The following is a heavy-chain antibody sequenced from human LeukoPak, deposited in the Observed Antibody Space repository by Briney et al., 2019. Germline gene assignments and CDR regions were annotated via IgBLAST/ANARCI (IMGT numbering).Heavy chain of an antibody. CDR1: GGSVSGYY. J-gene: IGHJ6*03. D-gene: IGHD3-22*01. CDR3: ARGRQDVTMIVVVMTAVSYYLDV. V-gene: IGHV4-34*01. Sequence: PAETLSLTCAVYGGSVSGYYWTWIRQTPEKGLEWIGGMNPSGSTNYNPSLKGRFTISVDTSKNQFSLELSSVTAADTAVYYCARGRQDVTMIVVVMTAVSYYLDVWGKGTTVTVS. CDR2: MNPSGST.